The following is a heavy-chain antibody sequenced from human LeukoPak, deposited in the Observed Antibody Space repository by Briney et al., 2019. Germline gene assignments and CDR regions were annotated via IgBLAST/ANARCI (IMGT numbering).Heavy chain of an antibody. V-gene: IGHV1-69*05. Sequence: PVKVSCKASGGTFSNYAISWVRQAPGQGLEWMGGSIPIFGATKYAQKFQGRVTIATDESTSTAYMELSSLRSEDTAVYYCARGRWLQLYYMDVWGKGTTVTVSS. CDR2: SIPIFGAT. J-gene: IGHJ6*03. D-gene: IGHD5-24*01. CDR1: GGTFSNYA. CDR3: ARGRWLQLYYMDV.